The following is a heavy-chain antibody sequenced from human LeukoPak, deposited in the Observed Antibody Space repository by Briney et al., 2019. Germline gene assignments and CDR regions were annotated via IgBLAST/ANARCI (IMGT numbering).Heavy chain of an antibody. CDR2: ISGSGGST. CDR1: GFTFSSYA. CDR3: ASGSSWNHIYVWGKDFDY. D-gene: IGHD6-13*01. V-gene: IGHV3-23*01. Sequence: PGGSLRLSCAASGFTFSSYAMSWVRQAPGKGLEWVSAISGSGGSTYYADSAKGRFTISRDNSKNTLYLQMNSLRAEDTAVYYCASGSSWNHIYVWGKDFDYWGQGTLVTVSS. J-gene: IGHJ4*02.